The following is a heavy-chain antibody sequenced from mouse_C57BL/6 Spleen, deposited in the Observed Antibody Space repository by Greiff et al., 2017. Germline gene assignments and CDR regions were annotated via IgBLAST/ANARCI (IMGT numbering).Heavy chain of an antibody. D-gene: IGHD1-1*01. CDR3: ARGYYGSSPHFDY. CDR2: INPNNGGT. CDR1: GYTFTDYN. V-gene: IGHV1-18*01. J-gene: IGHJ2*01. Sequence: EVQLVESGPELVKPGASVKIPCKASGYTFTDYNMDWVKQSHGKSLEWIGDINPNNGGTIYNQKFKGKATLTVDKSSSTAYMELRSLTSEDTAVYYCARGYYGSSPHFDYWGQGTTLTVSS.